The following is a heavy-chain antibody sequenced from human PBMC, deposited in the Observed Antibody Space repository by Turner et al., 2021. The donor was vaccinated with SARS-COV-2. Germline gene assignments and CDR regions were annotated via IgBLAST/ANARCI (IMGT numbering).Heavy chain of an antibody. D-gene: IGHD1-26*01. CDR3: AGEVVVLTTTHYGMDV. J-gene: IGHJ6*02. V-gene: IGHV4-39*01. CDR1: GGSISSSRYY. Sequence: QLQLQESGPGLVQPSETLSLTCTVSGGSISSSRYYWGWIRQPPGKGLEWIGSIYYSGSTYYNPSLKSRVTISVDTSKNQFSLKLSSVTAADTAVYYCAGEVVVLTTTHYGMDVWGQGTTVTVSS. CDR2: IYYSGST.